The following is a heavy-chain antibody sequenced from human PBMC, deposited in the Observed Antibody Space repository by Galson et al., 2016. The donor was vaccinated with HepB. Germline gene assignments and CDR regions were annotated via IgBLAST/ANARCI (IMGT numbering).Heavy chain of an antibody. Sequence: SVKVSCKASGGTFSTHAITWVRQAPGQGLEWLGVIIPAFGTPNFARKFQGRVTFTADESTSTAYMELSSLRSEDTAIYYCARDREELTTTSSGFDSWGQGSLVTVS. CDR3: ARDREELTTTSSGFDS. J-gene: IGHJ5*01. D-gene: IGHD4-17*01. V-gene: IGHV1-69*13. CDR1: GGTFSTHA. CDR2: IIPAFGTP.